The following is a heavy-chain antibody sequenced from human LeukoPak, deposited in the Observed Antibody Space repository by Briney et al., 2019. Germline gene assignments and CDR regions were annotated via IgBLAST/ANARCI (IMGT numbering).Heavy chain of an antibody. CDR2: IIPIFGTA. CDR3: ARDNSVGDNAWWFDP. CDR1: GGTFSSYA. V-gene: IGHV1-69*06. Sequence: GAPVKVSCKASGGTFSSYAISWVRQAPGQGLEWMGGIIPIFGTANYAQKFQGRVTITADKSTSTAYMELSSLRSEDTAVYYCARDNSVGDNAWWFDPWGQGTLVTVSS. D-gene: IGHD1-26*01. J-gene: IGHJ5*02.